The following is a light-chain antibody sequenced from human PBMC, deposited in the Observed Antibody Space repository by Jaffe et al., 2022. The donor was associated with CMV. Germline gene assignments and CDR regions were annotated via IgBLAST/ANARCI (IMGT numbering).Light chain of an antibody. CDR2: GAS. CDR3: QQYNDWPLT. Sequence: EIVMTQSPGTLSVSPGERATLSCWASQSVDSKLAWYQQKPGQSPRLLIYGASIRATAFPARFSGSGSGREFTLTISSLQSEDSAVYYCQQYNDWPLTIGGGTKVEIK. J-gene: IGKJ4*01. V-gene: IGKV3-15*01. CDR1: QSVDSK.